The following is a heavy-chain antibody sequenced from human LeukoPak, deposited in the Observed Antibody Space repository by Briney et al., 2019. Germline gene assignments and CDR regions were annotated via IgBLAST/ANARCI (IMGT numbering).Heavy chain of an antibody. CDR2: IYYSGST. J-gene: IGHJ3*02. Sequence: SETLSLTCTVSGGSISSSSYYWGWIRQPPGKGLEWIGSIYYSGSTYYNPSLKSRVTISVDTSKNQFSLKLSSVTAADTAVYYCARQGDYYDSSPGQAFDIWGQGTMVTVSS. V-gene: IGHV4-39*01. CDR3: ARQGDYYDSSPGQAFDI. D-gene: IGHD3-22*01. CDR1: GGSISSSSYY.